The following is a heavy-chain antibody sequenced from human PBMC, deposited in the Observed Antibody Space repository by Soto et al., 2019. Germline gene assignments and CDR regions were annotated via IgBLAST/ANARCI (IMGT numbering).Heavy chain of an antibody. J-gene: IGHJ4*02. Sequence: SETLSLTCTVSGGSISSYYCSWIRQPPGKGLEWIGYIYYSGSTNYNPSLKSRVTISVDTSKNQFSLKLSSVTAADTAVYYCASSTFSYGDPTDYLVYWGQGTLVTVSS. D-gene: IGHD4-17*01. CDR2: IYYSGST. V-gene: IGHV4-59*08. CDR1: GGSISSYY. CDR3: ASSTFSYGDPTDYLVY.